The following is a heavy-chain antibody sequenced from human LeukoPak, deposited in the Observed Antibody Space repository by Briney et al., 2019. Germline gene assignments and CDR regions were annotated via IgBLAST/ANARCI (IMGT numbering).Heavy chain of an antibody. Sequence: SETLSLTCSVSGGSISSYYWSWIRQPPGKGLEWIGYIYYSGSTNYNPSLKSRVTISVDTSKNQFSLKLSSVTAADTAVYYCAREGSSLDYWGQGTLVTVSS. V-gene: IGHV4-59*01. J-gene: IGHJ4*02. CDR2: IYYSGST. CDR1: GGSISSYY. CDR3: AREGSSLDY. D-gene: IGHD2-2*01.